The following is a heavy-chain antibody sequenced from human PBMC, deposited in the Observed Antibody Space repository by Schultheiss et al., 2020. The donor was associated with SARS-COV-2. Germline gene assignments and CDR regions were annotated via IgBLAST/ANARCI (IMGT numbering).Heavy chain of an antibody. CDR2: IYHSGST. CDR3: ARESEGTNWYFDL. D-gene: IGHD1-7*01. J-gene: IGHJ2*01. Sequence: SQTLSLACAVSGYSISSGYYWGWIRQPPGKGLEWIGSIYHSGSTYYNPSLKSRVSISVDTSKNQFSLKLNSVTAADTAVYYCARESEGTNWYFDLWGRGTLVTVSS. CDR1: GYSISSGYY. V-gene: IGHV4-38-2*02.